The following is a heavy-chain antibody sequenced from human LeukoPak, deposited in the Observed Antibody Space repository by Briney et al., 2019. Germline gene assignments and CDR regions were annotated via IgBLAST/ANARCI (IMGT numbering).Heavy chain of an antibody. D-gene: IGHD3-10*01. CDR2: INHSGST. Sequence: SETLSLTCAVYGGSFSGYYWSWIRQPPGKGLEWIGEINHSGSTNYNPSLKSRVTISVDTSKNQFSLKLSSVTAAGTAVYYCARGREFVLLWFGETPNWFDPWGQGTLVTVSS. V-gene: IGHV4-34*01. CDR1: GGSFSGYY. J-gene: IGHJ5*02. CDR3: ARGREFVLLWFGETPNWFDP.